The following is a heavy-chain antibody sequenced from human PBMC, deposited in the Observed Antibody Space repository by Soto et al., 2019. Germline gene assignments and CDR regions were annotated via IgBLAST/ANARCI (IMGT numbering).Heavy chain of an antibody. CDR2: INAGNGNT. CDR1: GYTFTGYA. CDR3: XXXXXVPADFDY. J-gene: IGHJ4*02. V-gene: IGHV1-3*05. D-gene: IGHD6-19*01. Sequence: QVQLVQSGAEEKKPGASVKVSCKASGYTFTGYAMHWVRQAPGQRLEWMGWINAGNGNTKYSQKFQGRGTITRDTXAXXAYMXXXXXXSEDTAVYYCXXXXXVPADFDYWGQGTLVTVSS.